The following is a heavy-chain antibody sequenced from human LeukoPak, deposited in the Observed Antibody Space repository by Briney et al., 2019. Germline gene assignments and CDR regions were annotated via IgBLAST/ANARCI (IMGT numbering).Heavy chain of an antibody. D-gene: IGHD4-11*01. CDR3: ATSAGDYRAGHYYYMGV. V-gene: IGHV1-2*02. Sequence: GASVKVSCKASGYTFTGYYFHCVRQAPGQGLEWMGWINPNPAGTNYAQKFLGGVTLTWDTSISTAYMELNRLTSDDTAVYYCATSAGDYRAGHYYYMGVWGKGTSVTVSS. CDR2: INPNPAGT. J-gene: IGHJ6*03. CDR1: GYTFTGYY.